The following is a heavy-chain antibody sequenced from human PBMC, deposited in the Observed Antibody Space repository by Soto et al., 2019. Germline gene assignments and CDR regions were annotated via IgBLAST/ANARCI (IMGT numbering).Heavy chain of an antibody. CDR3: AREGGSGSYPDYYYYYMDV. D-gene: IGHD3-10*01. V-gene: IGHV4-59*01. Sequence: SETLSLTCTVSGGSISSYYWSWIRQPPGKGLEWIGYIYYSGSTNYNPSLKSRVTISVDTSKNQFSLKLSSVTAADTAVYYCAREGGSGSYPDYYYYYMDVWGKGTTVTVSS. J-gene: IGHJ6*03. CDR1: GGSISSYY. CDR2: IYYSGST.